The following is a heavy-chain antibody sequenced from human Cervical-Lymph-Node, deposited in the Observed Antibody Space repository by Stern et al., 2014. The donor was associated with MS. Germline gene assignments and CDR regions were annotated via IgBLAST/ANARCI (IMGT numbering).Heavy chain of an antibody. CDR3: AKRPSLTPRYFAS. J-gene: IGHJ4*02. CDR2: ITSSGNT. CDR1: GFTLISYG. V-gene: IGHV3-23*04. Sequence: EVQLVESGGGLVEPGESLRLSCAASGFTLISYGMSWVRRVPGKGLQSVSNITSSGNTYYADSVKVRFTISRDKSKNTLYRQMNSLRAEDTALYYCAKRPSLTPRYFASWGQGTLVTVSS. D-gene: IGHD6-6*01.